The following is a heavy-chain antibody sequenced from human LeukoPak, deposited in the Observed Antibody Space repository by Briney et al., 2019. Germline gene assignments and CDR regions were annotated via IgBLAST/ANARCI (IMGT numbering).Heavy chain of an antibody. D-gene: IGHD1-20*01. J-gene: IGHJ4*02. Sequence: GGSLRLSCAAPGFTFSSYGMHWVRQAPGKGLEWVAVIWYDGSNKYYADSVKGRFTISRDNSKNTLYLQMNSLRAEDTAVYYCARDPNWNDVTLFDYWGQGTLVTVSS. V-gene: IGHV3-33*01. CDR1: GFTFSSYG. CDR3: ARDPNWNDVTLFDY. CDR2: IWYDGSNK.